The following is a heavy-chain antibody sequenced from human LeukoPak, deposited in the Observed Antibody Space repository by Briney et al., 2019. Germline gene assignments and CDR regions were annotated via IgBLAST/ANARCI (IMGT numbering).Heavy chain of an antibody. V-gene: IGHV3-23*01. CDR2: ITASGDRT. Sequence: GGSLRLSCAASGFTFSDYVMIWVRQAPGKGLEWVSGITASGDRTYYADSVQGRFTMSRDNSKNTVYLQMNSLRVDDTAVYYCARRDIVVIVSASDYWGQGTLVTVSS. J-gene: IGHJ4*02. CDR1: GFTFSDYV. CDR3: ARRDIVVIVSASDY. D-gene: IGHD2-15*01.